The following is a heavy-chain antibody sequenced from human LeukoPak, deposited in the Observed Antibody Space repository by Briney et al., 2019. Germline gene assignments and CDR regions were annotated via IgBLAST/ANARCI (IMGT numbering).Heavy chain of an antibody. CDR3: ARDPGYCSGGSCYPLFDY. Sequence: SETLSLTCTVSGGSISSSSYYWGWIRQPPGKGLEWIGSIYYSGSTYYNPSLKSRVTISVDTSKNQFSLKLSSVTAADTAVYYCARDPGYCSGGSCYPLFDYWGQGTLVTVSS. CDR2: IYYSGST. V-gene: IGHV4-39*07. D-gene: IGHD2-15*01. J-gene: IGHJ4*02. CDR1: GGSISSSSYY.